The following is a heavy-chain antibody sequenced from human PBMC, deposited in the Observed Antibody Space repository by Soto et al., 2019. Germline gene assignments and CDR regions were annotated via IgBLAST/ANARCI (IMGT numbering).Heavy chain of an antibody. D-gene: IGHD3-16*02. CDR2: ISYDGSNK. CDR1: GFTFSSYG. V-gene: IGHV3-30*18. Sequence: GGSLRLSCAASGFTFSSYGMHWVRQAPGKGLEWVAVISYDGSNKYYADSVKGRFTISRDNSKNTLYLQMNSLRAEDTAVYYCAKALHLGELSLPYDYWGQGTLVTVSS. J-gene: IGHJ4*02. CDR3: AKALHLGELSLPYDY.